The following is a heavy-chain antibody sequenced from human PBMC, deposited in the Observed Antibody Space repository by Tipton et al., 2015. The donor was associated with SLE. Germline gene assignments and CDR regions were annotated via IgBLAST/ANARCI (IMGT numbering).Heavy chain of an antibody. D-gene: IGHD4-17*01. V-gene: IGHV3-53*05. Sequence: GSLRLSCAASGFTFSNAWMSWVRQAPGKGLEWVSVIYSGGSTYYADSVKGRFTISRDNSKNTLYLQMNSLRAEDTAVYYCARGGNYGVEYYYGMDVWGQGTTVTVSS. CDR1: GFTFSNAW. J-gene: IGHJ6*02. CDR3: ARGGNYGVEYYYGMDV. CDR2: IYSGGST.